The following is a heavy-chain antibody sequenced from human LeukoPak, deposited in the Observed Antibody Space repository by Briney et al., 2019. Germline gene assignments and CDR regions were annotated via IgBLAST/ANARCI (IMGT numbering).Heavy chain of an antibody. Sequence: SQTLSLTCTVSGGSLSSGSYYWNWVRQPAGKGLEWIGRIYTSGSTNYSPSLKSRVTISIDMSKNQFSLRLSSVAAADTAVYYCARHGSSGYYDSSGYPDWFDPWGQGTLVTVSS. CDR3: ARHGSSGYYDSSGYPDWFDP. V-gene: IGHV4-61*02. CDR2: IYTSGST. D-gene: IGHD3-22*01. CDR1: GGSLSSGSYY. J-gene: IGHJ5*02.